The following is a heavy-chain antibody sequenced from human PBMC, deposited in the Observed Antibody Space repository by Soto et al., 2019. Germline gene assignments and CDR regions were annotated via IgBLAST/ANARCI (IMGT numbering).Heavy chain of an antibody. CDR3: ATERRGDSSLSATY. D-gene: IGHD6-6*01. Sequence: QVQLVESGGGVVQPGRSLRLSCAAAGFTFSSYAMHWVRQAPGKGLEWVAVIAYDASVKYYGDSVKGRFTISRDNSRDTLYLQMNSLSPEDTAVYYCATERRGDSSLSATYWGQGTLVTVSS. CDR1: GFTFSSYA. V-gene: IGHV3-30-3*01. J-gene: IGHJ4*02. CDR2: IAYDASVK.